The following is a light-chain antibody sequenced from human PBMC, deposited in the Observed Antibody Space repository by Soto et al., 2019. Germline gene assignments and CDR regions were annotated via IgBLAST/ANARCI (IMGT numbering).Light chain of an antibody. J-gene: IGLJ2*01. CDR3: QSYDTNNHVI. Sequence: NFMLAQPHSLSESPGKTITISCTRSSGSIASSYVQWYQLRPGSAPTTVIYEDNQRPSGVPDRFSGSIDSSSNSASLSISGLKTVDEADYYCQSYDTNNHVIFGGGTKLTVL. V-gene: IGLV6-57*04. CDR2: EDN. CDR1: SGSIASSY.